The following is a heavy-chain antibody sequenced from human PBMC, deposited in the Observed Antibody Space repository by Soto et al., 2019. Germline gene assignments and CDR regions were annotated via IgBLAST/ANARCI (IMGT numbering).Heavy chain of an antibody. CDR2: IHPSGGGT. J-gene: IGHJ4*02. CDR1: GYTFNTYY. V-gene: IGHV1-46*02. Sequence: QVQLVQSGAEVKKPGASVKVSCKPSGYTFNTYYLHWVRQAPGQALEWMGVIHPSGGGTTYAQKCLGRGTVTRDTSTRTVFMELSSLRSDDTAVYYCARGGHIAVVTASFDYWGQGTLVTVSS. D-gene: IGHD2-21*02. CDR3: ARGGHIAVVTASFDY.